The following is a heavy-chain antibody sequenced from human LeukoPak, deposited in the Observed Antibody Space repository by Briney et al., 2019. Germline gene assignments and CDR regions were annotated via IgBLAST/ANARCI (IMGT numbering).Heavy chain of an antibody. CDR1: GGSFSGYY. J-gene: IGHJ1*01. CDR3: ARGERITMIVVVTTRYFQH. D-gene: IGHD3-22*01. V-gene: IGHV4-34*01. Sequence: SETLSLTCAVYGGSFSGYYWSWIRRPPGKGLEWIGEINHSGSTNYNPSLKSRVTISVDTSKNQFSLKLSSVTAADTAVYYCARGERITMIVVVTTRYFQHWGQGTLVTVSS. CDR2: INHSGST.